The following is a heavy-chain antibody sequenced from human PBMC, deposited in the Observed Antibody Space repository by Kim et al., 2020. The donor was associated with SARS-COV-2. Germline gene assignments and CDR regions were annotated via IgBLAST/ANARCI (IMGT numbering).Heavy chain of an antibody. J-gene: IGHJ5*02. CDR1: GGSISSSSYY. CDR2: IYYSGST. V-gene: IGHV4-39*07. CDR3: ARERYSGYDSGWFTTTRNWFDP. D-gene: IGHD5-12*01. Sequence: SETLSLTCTVSGGSISSSSYYWGWIRQPPGKGLEWIGSIYYSGSTYYNPSLKSRVTISVDTSKNQFSLKLSSVTAADTAVYYCARERYSGYDSGWFTTTRNWFDPWGQGTLVTVSS.